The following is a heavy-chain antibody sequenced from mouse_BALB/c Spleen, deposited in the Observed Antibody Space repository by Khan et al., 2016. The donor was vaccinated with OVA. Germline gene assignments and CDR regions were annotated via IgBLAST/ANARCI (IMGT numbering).Heavy chain of an antibody. CDR2: ITPNNGGS. CDR1: GYTFADYN. Sequence: VRLQQSGPELVKPGTSVKIPCKASGYTFADYNVDWVKQSHGKSLEWIGDITPNNGGSIYNQKFKGKATLTVDKSSSTAYMELRSLTSEDTAVYYCTRGGFGGFAFWGQGTLVTVSA. J-gene: IGHJ3*01. CDR3: TRGGFGGFAF. V-gene: IGHV1-18*01.